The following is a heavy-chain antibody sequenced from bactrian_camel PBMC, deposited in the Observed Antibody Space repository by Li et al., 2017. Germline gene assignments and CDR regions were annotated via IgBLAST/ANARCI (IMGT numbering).Heavy chain of an antibody. V-gene: IGHV3S31*01. D-gene: IGHD7*01. Sequence: VQLVESGGGLVQPGGSLRLSCEGSGFIASVYAMSWVRQAPGKGLEWVSSINSGGEATSYGRFTISRDNTKNTPYLHMISLKTEDTAVYYCATPISDVWWPQYNFWGQGTQVTVS. CDR3: ATPISDVWWPQYNF. CDR2: INSGGEAT. CDR1: GFIASVYA. J-gene: IGHJ4*01.